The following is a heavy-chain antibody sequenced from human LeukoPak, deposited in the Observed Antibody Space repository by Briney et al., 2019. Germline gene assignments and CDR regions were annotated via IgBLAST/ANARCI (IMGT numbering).Heavy chain of an antibody. D-gene: IGHD5-24*01. CDR3: ARVRRDGYLFDY. CDR1: GGSISSYY. CDR2: IYTSGST. J-gene: IGHJ4*02. V-gene: IGHV4-4*07. Sequence: SETLSLTCTVSGGSISSYYWSWIRQPAGKGLEWIGRIYTSGSTNYNPSLKSRVTIPVDKSKNQFSLKLSSVTAADTAVYYCARVRRDGYLFDYWGQGTLVTVSS.